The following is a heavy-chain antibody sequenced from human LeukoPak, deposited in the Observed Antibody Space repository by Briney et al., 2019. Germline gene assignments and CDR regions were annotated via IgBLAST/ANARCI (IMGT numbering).Heavy chain of an antibody. CDR2: ISWNSGSI. CDR3: AKDISIAAIKPYYFDY. D-gene: IGHD6-6*01. Sequence: PGGSLRLSCAASGFTFDDYAMHWVRQAPGKGLEWVSGISWNSGSIGYADSVKGRFTISRDNAKNSLYLQMNSLRAEDTAFYYCAKDISIAAIKPYYFDYWGQGTLVTVSS. CDR1: GFTFDDYA. V-gene: IGHV3-9*01. J-gene: IGHJ4*02.